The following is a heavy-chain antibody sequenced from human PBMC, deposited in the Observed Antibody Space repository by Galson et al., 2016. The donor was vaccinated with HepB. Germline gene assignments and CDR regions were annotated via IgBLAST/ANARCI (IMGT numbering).Heavy chain of an antibody. V-gene: IGHV3-23*01. CDR3: GQGSTAPAV. Sequence: SLRLSCAASGFSFSSYGMTWVRQAPGKGLEVVSSISRSGDSTDYADSVKGWFTISRDNSKNTLSLQMNSLRADDAAVYYCGQGSTAPAVWGKGTTVTVSS. CDR2: ISRSGDST. CDR1: GFSFSSYG. D-gene: IGHD1-26*01. J-gene: IGHJ6*04.